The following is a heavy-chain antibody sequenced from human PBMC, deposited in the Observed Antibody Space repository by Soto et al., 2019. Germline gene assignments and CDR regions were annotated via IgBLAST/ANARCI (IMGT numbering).Heavy chain of an antibody. V-gene: IGHV1-69*01. J-gene: IGHJ6*02. CDR3: ASGEIVVVPAATYYYGMDV. CDR2: IIPIFGTA. Sequence: QVQLVQSGAEVKKPGSSVKVSCKASGGTFSSYAISWVRQAPGQGLEWMGGIIPIFGTANYAQKFQGRVTITTDASTSTAYMELSSLRSEDTAVYYCASGEIVVVPAATYYYGMDVCCQGTTVTVSS. CDR1: GGTFSSYA. D-gene: IGHD2-2*01.